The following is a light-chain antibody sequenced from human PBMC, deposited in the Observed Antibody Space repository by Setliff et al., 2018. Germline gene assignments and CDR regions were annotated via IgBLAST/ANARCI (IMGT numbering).Light chain of an antibody. Sequence: QSALAQPRSVSGSPGQSVTIPCTGTSSDVGGYNYVSWYQQHPGKAPKLMIYEVSKRPSGVPDRFSGSKSGNTASLIISGLQAEDEADYYCCSYAGSYTFYVFGTGTKVTVL. CDR3: CSYAGSYTFYV. J-gene: IGLJ1*01. CDR2: EVS. CDR1: SSDVGGYNY. V-gene: IGLV2-11*01.